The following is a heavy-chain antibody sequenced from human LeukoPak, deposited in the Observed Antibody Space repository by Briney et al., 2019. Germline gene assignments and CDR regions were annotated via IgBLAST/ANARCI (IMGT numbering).Heavy chain of an antibody. D-gene: IGHD3-22*01. J-gene: IGHJ6*02. CDR3: ARGGTMIDDGMDV. CDR2: IIPILGIA. Sequence: SVTVSCTASGGTFSSYAISWVRQAPGQGLEWMGRIIPILGIANYAQKFQGRVTITADKSTSTAYMELSSLRSEDTAVYYCARGGTMIDDGMDVWGQGTTVTVSS. V-gene: IGHV1-69*04. CDR1: GGTFSSYA.